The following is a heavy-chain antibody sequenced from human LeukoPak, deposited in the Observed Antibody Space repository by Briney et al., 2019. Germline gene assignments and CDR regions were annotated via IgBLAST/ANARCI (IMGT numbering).Heavy chain of an antibody. Sequence: SVKVSCKTSGGTFSSFGISWVRQAPGQGLEWMGGFIPLFGTAKYAQKFQDRVTITSDESTSTAYMDLSRLTSEDTAVYYCASSVVTAFHYYMDVWGKGTTVTISS. D-gene: IGHD2-21*02. J-gene: IGHJ6*03. CDR2: FIPLFGTA. CDR1: GGTFSSFG. V-gene: IGHV1-69*13. CDR3: ASSVVTAFHYYMDV.